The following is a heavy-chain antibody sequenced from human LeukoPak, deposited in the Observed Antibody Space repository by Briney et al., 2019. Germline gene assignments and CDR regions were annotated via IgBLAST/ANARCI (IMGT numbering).Heavy chain of an antibody. CDR3: AKGETGPFDY. D-gene: IGHD1-1*01. J-gene: IGHJ4*02. Sequence: TGGSLRLSCAASGFTFSSYAMSWVRQAPGEGLEWVSAISGSGGSTYYADSVKGRFTISRDNSKNTLYLQMNSLRAEDTAVYYCAKGETGPFDYWGQGTLVTVSS. V-gene: IGHV3-23*01. CDR2: ISGSGGST. CDR1: GFTFSSYA.